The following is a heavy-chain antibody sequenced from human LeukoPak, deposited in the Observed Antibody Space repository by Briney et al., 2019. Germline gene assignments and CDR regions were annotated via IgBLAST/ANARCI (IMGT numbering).Heavy chain of an antibody. CDR3: ARHGYSSSFNFDY. D-gene: IGHD6-13*01. J-gene: IGHJ4*02. Sequence: PGGSLRLSCAASGFTFSSYWMSWVRQAPGKGLEWVANIKQDGSEKYYVDSVKGRFTISRDNAKNSLYLQMNSLRAEDTAVYYCARHGYSSSFNFDYWGQGTLVTVSS. CDR1: GFTFSSYW. CDR2: IKQDGSEK. V-gene: IGHV3-7*01.